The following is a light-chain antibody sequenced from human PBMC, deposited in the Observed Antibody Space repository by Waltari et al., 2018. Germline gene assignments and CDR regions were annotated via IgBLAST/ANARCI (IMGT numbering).Light chain of an antibody. CDR3: QQYYNTPLT. CDR1: ESVLYSSNNQNH. J-gene: IGKJ4*01. CDR2: WAS. V-gene: IGKV4-1*01. Sequence: DIVMTPSPESLAVSLGERATISCKTSESVLYSSNNQNHLAWYQQKPGQPPRLLLYWASTRESGVPDRFIGSGSETDFTLTVTSLQAEDVAVYYCQQYYNTPLTFGGGTKVEVK.